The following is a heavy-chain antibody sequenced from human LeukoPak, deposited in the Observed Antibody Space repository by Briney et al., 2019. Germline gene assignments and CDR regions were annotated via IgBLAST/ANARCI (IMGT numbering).Heavy chain of an antibody. CDR2: INPSGGST. J-gene: IGHJ2*01. Sequence: GASVKVSCKASGYTFTSYYMHWVRQAPGQGLEWMGIINPSGGSTSYAQKFQGRVTMTRDTSTSTVYMELSSLRSEDTAVYYCARVDSPQLVQGYWYFDLWGRGTLVTVSS. CDR3: ARVDSPQLVQGYWYFDL. CDR1: GYTFTSYY. D-gene: IGHD6-13*01. V-gene: IGHV1-46*01.